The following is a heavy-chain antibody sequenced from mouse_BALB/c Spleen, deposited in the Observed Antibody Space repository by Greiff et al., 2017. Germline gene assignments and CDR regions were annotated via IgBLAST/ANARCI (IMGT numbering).Heavy chain of an antibody. Sequence: VQLQQSGAELVKPGASVKLSCTASGFNIKDTYMHWVKQRPEQGLEWIGRIDPANGNTKYDPKFQGKATITADTSSNTAYLQLSSLTSEDTAVYYCAGDGYYETWFAYWGQGTLVTVSA. V-gene: IGHV14-3*02. J-gene: IGHJ3*01. CDR2: IDPANGNT. CDR1: GFNIKDTY. D-gene: IGHD2-3*01. CDR3: AGDGYYETWFAY.